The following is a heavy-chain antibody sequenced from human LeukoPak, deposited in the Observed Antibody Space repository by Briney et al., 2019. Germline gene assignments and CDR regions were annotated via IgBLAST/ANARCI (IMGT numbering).Heavy chain of an antibody. J-gene: IGHJ5*02. Sequence: ASVKVSCKASGGTFSSYAISWVRQAPGQGLEWMGGIIPIFGTANYAQKFQGRVTITADKSTSTAYMELSSLRSEDTAVYYCARAKVVVIFGSWFDPWGQGTLVTVSS. CDR2: IIPIFGTA. CDR1: GGTFSSYA. V-gene: IGHV1-69*06. CDR3: ARAKVVVIFGSWFDP. D-gene: IGHD2-15*01.